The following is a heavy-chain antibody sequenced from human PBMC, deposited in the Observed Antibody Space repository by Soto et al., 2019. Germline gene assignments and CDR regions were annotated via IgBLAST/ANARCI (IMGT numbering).Heavy chain of an antibody. CDR3: ARDGGRTISGYLGMDV. V-gene: IGHV3-30*14. CDR2: ISYDGSNK. J-gene: IGHJ6*01. D-gene: IGHD3-3*01. Sequence: PGGSLRLSCAASGFTFSSYAMHWVRQAPGKGLEWVAVISYDGSNKYYADSVKGRFTISRDNSKNTLYLQMNSLRAEDTAVYYCARDGGRTISGYLGMDVRGPGTTVTVSS. CDR1: GFTFSSYA.